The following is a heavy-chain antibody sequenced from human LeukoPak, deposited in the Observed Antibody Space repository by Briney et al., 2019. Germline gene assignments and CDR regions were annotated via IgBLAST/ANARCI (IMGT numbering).Heavy chain of an antibody. V-gene: IGHV4-34*01. CDR3: ARMRQMMYAISGCDSSGYTDY. D-gene: IGHD3-22*01. CDR1: GGSFSGYY. J-gene: IGHJ4*02. CDR2: INHSGST. Sequence: TSQTLSLTCAVYGGSFSGYYWSWIRQPPGKGLEWIGEINHSGSTNYNPSLKSRVTISVDTSKNQFSLKLSSVTAADTAVYYCARMRQMMYAISGCDSSGYTDYWGQGTLVTVSS.